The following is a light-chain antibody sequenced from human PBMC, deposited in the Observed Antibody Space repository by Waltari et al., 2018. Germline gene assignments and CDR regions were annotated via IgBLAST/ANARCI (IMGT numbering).Light chain of an antibody. CDR3: SSYTSSSTLYV. J-gene: IGLJ1*01. V-gene: IGLV2-14*03. CDR2: DVS. CDR1: SRAVDGYNY. Sequence: SALTLSAPVSGGHGHSIPSTCTGTSRAVDGYNYVSWYQQHQGKAPKLMIYDVSKPPSGVPNRFSGSKSGNTASLTISGLQAEDEAYYYCSSYTSSSTLYVFETGTKVTVL.